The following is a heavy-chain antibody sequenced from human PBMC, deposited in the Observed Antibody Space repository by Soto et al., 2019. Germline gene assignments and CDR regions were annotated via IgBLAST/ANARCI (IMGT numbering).Heavy chain of an antibody. CDR3: TTDPDPYYYGMDV. V-gene: IGHV3-15*07. Sequence: KGLEWVGRIKSKTDGGTTDYAAPVKGRFTISRDDSKNTLYLQMNSLKTEDTAVYYCTTDPDPYYYGMDVWGQGTTVTVSS. CDR2: IKSKTDGGTT. J-gene: IGHJ6*02.